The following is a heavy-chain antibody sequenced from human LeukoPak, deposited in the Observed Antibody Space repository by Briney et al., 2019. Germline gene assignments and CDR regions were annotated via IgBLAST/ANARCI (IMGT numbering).Heavy chain of an antibody. V-gene: IGHV4-34*01. CDR1: GGSFSGYY. CDR2: INHSGST. J-gene: IGHJ4*02. CDR3: VRGPPGPAFYFDY. D-gene: IGHD1-14*01. Sequence: SETLSLTCAVYGGSFSGYYWSWIRQPPGKGLEWIGEINHSGSTNYNPSLKSRVTISVDTSKNQFSLKLSSVTAADTAVYYCVRGPPGPAFYFDYWGQGTLVTVSS.